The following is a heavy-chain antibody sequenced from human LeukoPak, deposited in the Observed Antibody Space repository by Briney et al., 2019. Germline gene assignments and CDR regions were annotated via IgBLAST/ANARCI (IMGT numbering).Heavy chain of an antibody. J-gene: IGHJ6*03. CDR3: ARGGYSYGYYYYYYMDV. V-gene: IGHV4-59*01. D-gene: IGHD5-18*01. CDR2: IYYSGST. CDR1: GGSISSYY. Sequence: SETLSLTCIVSGGSISSYYWSWIRQPPGKGLEWIGYIYYSGSTNYNPSLKSRVTISVDTSKNQFSLKLSSVTAADTAVYYCARGGYSYGYYYYYYMDVWGKGTTVTVSS.